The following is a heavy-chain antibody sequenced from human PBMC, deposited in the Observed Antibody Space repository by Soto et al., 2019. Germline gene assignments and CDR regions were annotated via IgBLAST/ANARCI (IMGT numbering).Heavy chain of an antibody. CDR1: GDTFTAYY. D-gene: IGHD2-21*02. Sequence: QVQLMQSGAEVKKPGASVKVSCKASGDTFTAYYIHWVRQAPGQGLEWMGTVNPSGGHTTYAQHFLGRVTMTRDTATSTLYIELTSLTSEDTAVYYCARGGHVVVVTAALDYWGQGTLVTVAS. CDR3: ARGGHVVVVTAALDY. J-gene: IGHJ4*02. V-gene: IGHV1-46*01. CDR2: VNPSGGHT.